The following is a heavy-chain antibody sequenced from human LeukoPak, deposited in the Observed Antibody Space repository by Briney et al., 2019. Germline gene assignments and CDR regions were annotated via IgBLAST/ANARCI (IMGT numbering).Heavy chain of an antibody. CDR1: GYSISSGYY. CDR2: IYHSGST. J-gene: IGHJ5*02. D-gene: IGHD3-9*01. CDR3: ARGTRVLRYFDWLPAEFDP. V-gene: IGHV4-38-2*02. Sequence: PSETLSLTCTVSGYSISSGYYWGWIRQPPGKGLEWIGSIYHSGSTYYNPSLKSRVTISVDTSKNQFSLKLSSVTAADTAVYYCARGTRVLRYFDWLPAEFDPWGQGTLVTVSS.